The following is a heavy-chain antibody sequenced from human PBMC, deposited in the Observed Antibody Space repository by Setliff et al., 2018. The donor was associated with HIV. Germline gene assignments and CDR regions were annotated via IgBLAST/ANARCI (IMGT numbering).Heavy chain of an antibody. CDR1: GNSFNGDF. Sequence: ASVKVSCKAPGNSFNGDFLNWVRQAPGQGLEWMGNIKLSSGGTKFAQKFLGRVTMTRDTSTNTAFMELRRLNSDDTATYFCVTSPGSFTSVDETEAGDYWGQGTLVTVSA. CDR3: VTSPGSFTSVDETEAGDY. CDR2: IKLSSGGT. D-gene: IGHD6-25*01. J-gene: IGHJ4*02. V-gene: IGHV1-2*02.